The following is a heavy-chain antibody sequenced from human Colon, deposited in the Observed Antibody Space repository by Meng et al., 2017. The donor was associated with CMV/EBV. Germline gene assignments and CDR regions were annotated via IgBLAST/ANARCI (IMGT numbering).Heavy chain of an antibody. J-gene: IGHJ4*02. CDR3: VRQRYQSSNSAKDY. V-gene: IGHV5-51*01. D-gene: IGHD2-15*01. CDR1: GYRFSSYW. CDR2: IYPGDSDV. Sequence: GGSLRLSCKGSGYRFSSYWVAWVRQMPGKGLEWMGIIYPGDSDVRYSPSFQGQVTITADTSISTAYLQWDSLKASDTAVYYCVRQRYQSSNSAKDYWGQGTQVTVSS.